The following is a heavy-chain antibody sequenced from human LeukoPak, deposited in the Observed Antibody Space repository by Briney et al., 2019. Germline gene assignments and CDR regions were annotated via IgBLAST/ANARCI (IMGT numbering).Heavy chain of an antibody. V-gene: IGHV4-59*01. CDR3: ARDSPYYYGSGSATYYMDV. CDR2: SYYSGNT. CDR1: GGSISSYY. J-gene: IGHJ6*03. D-gene: IGHD3-10*01. Sequence: PSETLSLTCTVSGGSISSYYWTWIRQPPGKGLEWIGYSYYSGNTNYNPSLKSRGTMSVDTSKNQFSLKLSSVTAADTAVYYCARDSPYYYGSGSATYYMDVWGKGTTVTISS.